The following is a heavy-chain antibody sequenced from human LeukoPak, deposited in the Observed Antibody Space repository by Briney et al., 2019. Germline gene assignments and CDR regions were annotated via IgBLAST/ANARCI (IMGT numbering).Heavy chain of an antibody. CDR3: ARENYDILTYFGTGMDV. CDR2: IKQSGSEK. J-gene: IGHJ6*02. CDR1: GFTFSSYW. Sequence: GGSLRLSCADSGFTFSSYWMSWVRQAPEKGLEWVANIKQSGSEKNYVDSLKGRFTISRDNAKNSLYLQMNSLRAEDTAVYYCARENYDILTYFGTGMDVWGQGTTVTVSS. D-gene: IGHD3-9*01. V-gene: IGHV3-7*04.